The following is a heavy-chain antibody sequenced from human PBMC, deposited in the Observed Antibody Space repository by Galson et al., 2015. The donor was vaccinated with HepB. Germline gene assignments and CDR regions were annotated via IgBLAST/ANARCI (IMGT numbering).Heavy chain of an antibody. CDR3: ARSPPGVGADS. J-gene: IGHJ4*02. D-gene: IGHD3-3*01. V-gene: IGHV4-31*03. Sequence: TLSLTCTLSGGSISSGAYFWNWIRQYPGKGLEWIGYIYYRGSTYYNPSLKSRVTISIDTSKNQFSLRLSSVAAADTVVYYCARSPPGVGADSWGQGTLVTVSS. CDR2: IYYRGST. CDR1: GGSISSGAYF.